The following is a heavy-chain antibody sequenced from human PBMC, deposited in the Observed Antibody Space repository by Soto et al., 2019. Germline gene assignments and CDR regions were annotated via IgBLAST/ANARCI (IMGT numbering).Heavy chain of an antibody. CDR2: VSANGQGI. Sequence: GALRLSCGASGVTFSSSAISWVRQAPGKGLEWVSAVSANGQGIYYADSVRGRFTISRDNSKNTVFLHMDSLSAEDTAVYYCAKDRHYPRDYFHYWGQGTLVTVSS. CDR1: GVTFSSSA. CDR3: AKDRHYPRDYFHY. J-gene: IGHJ4*02. V-gene: IGHV3-23*01. D-gene: IGHD3-10*01.